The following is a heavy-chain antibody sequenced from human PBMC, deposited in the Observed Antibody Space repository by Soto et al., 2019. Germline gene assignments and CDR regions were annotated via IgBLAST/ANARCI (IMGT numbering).Heavy chain of an antibody. CDR3: ARDLRGCSGGTCYSTYHYGMDV. CDR1: GFTFSSYG. Sequence: QVQLVESGGGVVQPGRSLRLSCAASGFTFSSYGIHWVRQAPGKGLEWVAVISYDGSEKYYADSVKGRFTISRDNSKNTLFLQRSSLRPDDTAVYYCARDLRGCSGGTCYSTYHYGMDVWGQGTTVTVSS. V-gene: IGHV3-30-3*01. CDR2: ISYDGSEK. J-gene: IGHJ6*02. D-gene: IGHD2-15*01.